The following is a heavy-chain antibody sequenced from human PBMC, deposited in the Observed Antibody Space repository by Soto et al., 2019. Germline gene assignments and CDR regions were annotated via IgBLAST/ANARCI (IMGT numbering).Heavy chain of an antibody. J-gene: IGHJ6*02. CDR2: INPNSGGT. CDR3: ARGPLDSYYYYYGMDV. Sequence: QVQLVQSGAEVKKPGASVKVSCKASGYTFTGYYMHWVRQAPGQGLEWMGWINPNSGGTNYAQKFRGRVTMIRDTSISTAYMELSRLRSDDTAVYYCARGPLDSYYYYYGMDVWGQGTTVTVSS. CDR1: GYTFTGYY. V-gene: IGHV1-2*02.